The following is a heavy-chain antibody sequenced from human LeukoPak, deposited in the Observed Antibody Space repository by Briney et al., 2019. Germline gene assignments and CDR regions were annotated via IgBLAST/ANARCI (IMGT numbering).Heavy chain of an antibody. CDR3: ARGLYSSGCYYFDY. CDR1: GGSISSGSYY. Sequence: SQTLSLTCTVSGGSISSGSYYWGWIRQPAGKGLEWIGRIYTSGSTHYNPSLKRRYTITVKTTKNQFSLKLSSVTAAGTAVYYCARGLYSSGCYYFDYWGQGTLVTVSS. D-gene: IGHD6-19*01. V-gene: IGHV4-61*02. CDR2: IYTSGST. J-gene: IGHJ4*02.